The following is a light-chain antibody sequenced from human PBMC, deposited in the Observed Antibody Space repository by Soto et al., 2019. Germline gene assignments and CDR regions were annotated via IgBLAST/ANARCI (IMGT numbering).Light chain of an antibody. V-gene: IGKV1-27*01. CDR2: AAS. CDR3: QQTYNTPWT. Sequence: DIQMTQSPSSLSASVGDRVTLTCRASQGITNYLAWYKRKPGKVPKLLSYAASTLQSGVPSRFSGSGSGTDFTLTISSLQPEDFEVYYCQQTYNTPWTFGHGTKVDIK. J-gene: IGKJ1*01. CDR1: QGITNY.